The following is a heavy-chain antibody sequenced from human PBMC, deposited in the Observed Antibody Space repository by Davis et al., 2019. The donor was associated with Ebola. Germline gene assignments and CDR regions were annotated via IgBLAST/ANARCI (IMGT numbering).Heavy chain of an antibody. CDR2: IYHSGST. CDR1: GGSISSYY. Sequence: SETLSLTCTVSGGSISSYYWSWVRQPPGKGLEWIGEIYHSGSTNYNPSLKSRVTISVDKSKNQFSLKLSSVTAADTAVYYCARDRGYSSYWYFDLWGRGTLVTVSS. CDR3: ARDRGYSSYWYFDL. D-gene: IGHD5-18*01. J-gene: IGHJ2*01. V-gene: IGHV4-59*12.